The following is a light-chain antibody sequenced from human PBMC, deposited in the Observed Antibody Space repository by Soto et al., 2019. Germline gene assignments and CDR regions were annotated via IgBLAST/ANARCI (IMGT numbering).Light chain of an antibody. Sequence: EIGMTQTPLSLSVTPGQPASISCKSTHSLLHSDGNTYLYWYLQKSGQPPQLLIYEVSKRFSGVPDRFSSSGAGTDFTLKISRVEAEDVGVYFCMQRIHLRTFGQGTKVEI. V-gene: IGKV2D-29*01. CDR3: MQRIHLRT. CDR2: EVS. J-gene: IGKJ1*01. CDR1: HSLLHSDGNTY.